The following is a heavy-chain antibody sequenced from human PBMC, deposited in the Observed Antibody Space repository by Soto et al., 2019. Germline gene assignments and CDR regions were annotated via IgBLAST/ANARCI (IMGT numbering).Heavy chain of an antibody. V-gene: IGHV4-39*01. D-gene: IGHD3-22*01. CDR3: ARLGRYYDSSGYSYHFDY. J-gene: IGHJ4*02. CDR1: GGSISSSSYY. CDR2: IYYSGST. Sequence: SETLSLTCTVSGGSISSSSYYWGWIRQPPGKGLEWIGSIYYSGSTYYNPSLKSRVTISVDTSKNQFSLKLSSVTAADTAVYYCARLGRYYDSSGYSYHFDYWGQGTLVTVSS.